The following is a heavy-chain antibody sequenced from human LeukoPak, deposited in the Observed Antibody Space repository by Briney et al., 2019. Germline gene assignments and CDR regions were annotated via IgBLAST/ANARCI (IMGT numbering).Heavy chain of an antibody. V-gene: IGHV3-23*01. CDR1: GFTVSTNY. CDR3: AKPLNYDFWSGRHDEFDP. J-gene: IGHJ5*02. CDR2: ISGSGGST. D-gene: IGHD3-3*01. Sequence: PGGSLRLSCAASGFTVSTNYMTWVRQAPGKGLEWVSAISGSGGSTYYADSVKGRFTISRDNSKNTLYLQMNSLRAEDTAVYYYAKPLNYDFWSGRHDEFDPWGQGTLVTVSS.